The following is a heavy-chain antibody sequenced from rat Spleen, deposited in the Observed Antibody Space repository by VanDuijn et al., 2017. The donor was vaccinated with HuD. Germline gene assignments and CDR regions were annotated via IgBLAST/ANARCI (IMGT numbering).Heavy chain of an antibody. CDR3: ARHGYYDGYYPYFDY. D-gene: IGHD1-12*03. CDR2: IITGGGIT. Sequence: EVQLVESGGGLVQPGNSLKLSCAASGFTFSDYDMAWVRQTPTKGLEWVASIITGGGITYYRDSVKGRLTISSDNAKSTLYLHVDSLRSEDTATYYCARHGYYDGYYPYFDYWGQGVMVTVSS. CDR1: GFTFSDYD. J-gene: IGHJ2*01. V-gene: IGHV5S23*01.